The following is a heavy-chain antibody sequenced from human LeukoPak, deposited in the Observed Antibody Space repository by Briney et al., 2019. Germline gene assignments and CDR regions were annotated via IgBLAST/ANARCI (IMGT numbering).Heavy chain of an antibody. CDR2: INWNGGST. J-gene: IGHJ4*02. Sequence: GGSLRLSCAASGFTFDDHGMNWVRQAPGKGLEWVSGINWNGGSTFYADSVKSRFTISRDNAKNALYLQMNSLTAADTALYHCARDRSYGSFDYWGQGALVTVSS. D-gene: IGHD5-18*01. V-gene: IGHV3-20*01. CDR3: ARDRSYGSFDY. CDR1: GFTFDDHG.